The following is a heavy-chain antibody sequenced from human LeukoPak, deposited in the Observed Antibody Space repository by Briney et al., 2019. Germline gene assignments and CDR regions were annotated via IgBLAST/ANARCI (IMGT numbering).Heavy chain of an antibody. J-gene: IGHJ4*02. CDR1: GGSIDSTNY. D-gene: IGHD3-3*01. CDR3: TRENRHFCLFAF. V-gene: IGHV4-4*02. Sequence: SETLSLTCGVSGGSIDSTNYWSWVRQAPGKGLELLGKIAHDGTRNYNPSLRSRVAMSFDRANNYFSLSLTAVTAADTALYHCTRENRHFCLFAFWGQGVMVTVS. CDR2: IAHDGTR.